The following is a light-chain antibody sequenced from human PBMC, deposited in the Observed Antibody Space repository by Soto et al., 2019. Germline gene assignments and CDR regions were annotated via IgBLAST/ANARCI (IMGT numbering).Light chain of an antibody. V-gene: IGLV2-14*01. CDR2: DVN. CDR3: SSYTSSSTLYV. J-gene: IGLJ1*01. CDR1: SSDVGGYNY. Sequence: QSALTQPASVSGSPGQSSTISCTGTSSDVGGYNYVSWYQQHPGKAPKVMIYDVNNRPSGVSNRFSGSKSGNTASLTISGLQAEDEADYYCSSYTSSSTLYVFGPGTKLTVL.